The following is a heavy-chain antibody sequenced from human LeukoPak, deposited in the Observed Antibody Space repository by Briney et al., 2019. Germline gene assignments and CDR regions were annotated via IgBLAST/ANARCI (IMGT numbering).Heavy chain of an antibody. V-gene: IGHV3-21*01. CDR1: GFTFSGYS. Sequence: GGSLRLSCAASGFTFSGYSMNWVRQAPGKDLEWVSSISISTNYIYYADSVKGRFTISRDNAKNSLYLQMKSLRAEDTAVYYCARDREDSGVFDYWGQGTLVTVSS. J-gene: IGHJ4*02. CDR2: ISISTNYI. CDR3: ARDREDSGVFDY. D-gene: IGHD2-15*01.